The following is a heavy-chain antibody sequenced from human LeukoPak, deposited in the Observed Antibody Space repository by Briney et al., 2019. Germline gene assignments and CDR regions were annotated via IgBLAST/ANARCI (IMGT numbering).Heavy chain of an antibody. CDR2: INPSGGST. D-gene: IGHD6-13*01. CDR1: GYTFTSYY. CDR3: ARAGQQPFNRYNWFDP. Sequence: ASVKVSCKASGYTFTSYYLHRVRQAPGQGLEWMGIINPSGGSTRYAQKFQGRVTMTRDTSTSTVYMELSSLRSEDTAVYYCARAGQQPFNRYNWFDPWGQGTLVTVSS. V-gene: IGHV1-46*01. J-gene: IGHJ5*02.